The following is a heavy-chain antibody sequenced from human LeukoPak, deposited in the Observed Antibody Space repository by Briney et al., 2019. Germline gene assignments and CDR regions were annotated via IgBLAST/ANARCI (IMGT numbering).Heavy chain of an antibody. CDR3: ARVGSRYQRGRHGRYDP. CDR1: GFTFNSYW. D-gene: IGHD2-2*01. CDR2: IKQDGGEK. V-gene: IGHV3-7*01. Sequence: PGGSLRLSCAASGFTFNSYWMSWVRQAPGKGLEWVANIKQDGGEKYYVDSVKRRFTISRDNAKNSLYLQMNSLGAEDTAVYYCARVGSRYQRGRHGRYDPWGQGTLVTVSS. J-gene: IGHJ5*02.